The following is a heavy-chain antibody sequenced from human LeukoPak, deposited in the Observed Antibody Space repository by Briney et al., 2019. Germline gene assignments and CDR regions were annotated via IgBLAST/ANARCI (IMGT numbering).Heavy chain of an antibody. Sequence: PGGSLRLSCAASGFTFSSYSMNWVRQAPGKGLEWVSYISSSSTIYYADSVKGRFTISRDNAKNSLYLQMNSLRAEDTAVYYCAREDYGDYVDYWGQGTLVTVSS. J-gene: IGHJ4*02. CDR3: AREDYGDYVDY. D-gene: IGHD4-17*01. CDR2: ISSSSTI. CDR1: GFTFSSYS. V-gene: IGHV3-48*01.